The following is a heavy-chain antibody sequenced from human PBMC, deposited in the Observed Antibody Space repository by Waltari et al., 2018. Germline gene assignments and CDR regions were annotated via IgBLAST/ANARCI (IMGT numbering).Heavy chain of an antibody. D-gene: IGHD3-3*01. CDR2: INSEGSST. CDR1: GFTFSSYW. Sequence: EVQLVESGGGLVQPGGSLRLSCAASGFTFSSYWMHWVRQAPGKGLVWVSRINSEGSSTSYADSVKGRFTISRDNAKNTLYLQRNSLRAEDTAVYYCARVWPGSTIFGVAPGSDYWGQGTLVTVSS. V-gene: IGHV3-74*01. CDR3: ARVWPGSTIFGVAPGSDY. J-gene: IGHJ4*02.